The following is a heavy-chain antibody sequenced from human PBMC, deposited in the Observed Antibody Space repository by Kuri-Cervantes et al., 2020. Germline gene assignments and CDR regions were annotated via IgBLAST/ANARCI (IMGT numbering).Heavy chain of an antibody. CDR3: ARDSHYDFWSGYGYYYYGMDV. CDR2: ISYDGSNK. V-gene: IGHV3-30-3*01. Sequence: GGSLRLSCAASGFTFSSYAMHWVRQAPGKGLEWVAVISYDGSNKYYADSVKGRFTISRDNSKNTLYLQMNSLRAEDTAVYYCARDSHYDFWSGYGYYYYGMDVWGQGTTVTVSS. D-gene: IGHD3-3*01. J-gene: IGHJ6*02. CDR1: GFTFSSYA.